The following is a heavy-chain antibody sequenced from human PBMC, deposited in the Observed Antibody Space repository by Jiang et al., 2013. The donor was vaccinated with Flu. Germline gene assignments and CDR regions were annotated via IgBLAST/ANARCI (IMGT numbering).Heavy chain of an antibody. D-gene: IGHD6-19*01. V-gene: IGHV3-74*01. CDR3: TNISVSMTLAGRDY. J-gene: IGHJ4*02. CDR2: INSDGSST. Sequence: GLVWVSRINSDGSSTSYADSVKGRFTVSRDNAKNTLYLQMNSLRAEDTAVYYCTNISVSMTLAGRDYWGQGTLVTVSS.